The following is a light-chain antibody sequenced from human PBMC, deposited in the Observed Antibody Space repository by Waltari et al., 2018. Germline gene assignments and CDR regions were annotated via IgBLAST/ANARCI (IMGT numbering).Light chain of an antibody. CDR2: KDT. Sequence: SSELRQPSSVSVSPGQTARITCSGDVLSKQYGRWFQPKPGQAPVLVMYKDTEQPSGIPGRFSGSNSGTTVTLTISGVLPEDEADYYCYSAADNNWVFGGGTTLTVL. CDR3: YSAADNNWV. V-gene: IGLV3-27*01. CDR1: VLSKQY. J-gene: IGLJ3*02.